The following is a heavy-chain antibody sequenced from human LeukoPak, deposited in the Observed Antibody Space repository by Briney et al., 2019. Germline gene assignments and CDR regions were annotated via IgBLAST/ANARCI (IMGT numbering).Heavy chain of an antibody. Sequence: ASVKVSCKASGYTFTGYYMHWVRQAPGQGLEWMGWINPNSGGTNYAQKFQGWVTMTRDTSISTAYMELGRLRSDDTAVYYCARDQGASSWPSHYYYYGMDVWGQGTTVTVSS. V-gene: IGHV1-2*04. CDR2: INPNSGGT. CDR3: ARDQGASSWPSHYYYYGMDV. CDR1: GYTFTGYY. J-gene: IGHJ6*02. D-gene: IGHD6-13*01.